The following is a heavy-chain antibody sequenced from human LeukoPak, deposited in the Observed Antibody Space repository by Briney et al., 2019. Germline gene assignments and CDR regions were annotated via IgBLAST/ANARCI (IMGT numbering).Heavy chain of an antibody. Sequence: GGSLRLSCAAAGFTFSKFAMHWVRQAPGKGLEWVAVVSYDGSYKYYADSVKGRFTISRDNSKNTLYLQMNSLRADDTAVYYCAKGGVWFGNSNPWGQGTLVTVSS. CDR3: AKGGVWFGNSNP. V-gene: IGHV3-30*04. J-gene: IGHJ5*02. CDR1: GFTFSKFA. D-gene: IGHD3-10*01. CDR2: VSYDGSYK.